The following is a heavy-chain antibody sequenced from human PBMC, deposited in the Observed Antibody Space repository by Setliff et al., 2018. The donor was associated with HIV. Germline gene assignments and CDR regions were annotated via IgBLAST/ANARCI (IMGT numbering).Heavy chain of an antibody. Sequence: ASVKVSCKASGYTFTRYGIIWVRQATGQGLEWMGWISANNGNTNYAQKHQGRVTMTTDTATSTAYMELRSLRSDDTAVEYCARHASTWYYESSGPPFDYWGQGTLVTVSS. V-gene: IGHV1-18*01. CDR2: ISANNGNT. CDR1: GYTFTRYG. D-gene: IGHD3-22*01. J-gene: IGHJ4*02. CDR3: ARHASTWYYESSGPPFDY.